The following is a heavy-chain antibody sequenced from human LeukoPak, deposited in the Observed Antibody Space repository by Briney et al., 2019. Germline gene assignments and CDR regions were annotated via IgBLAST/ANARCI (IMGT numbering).Heavy chain of an antibody. CDR1: GGSISSGGYY. V-gene: IGHV4-30-2*01. Sequence: PSQTLPLTCTVSGGSISSGGYYWSWIRQPPGKGLEWIAYIYHSGSTYYNLSLKSRVTISVDRSKNQFSLKLSSVTAADTAVYYCARGAGNWNYGGSDYMDVWGKGTTVTVSS. CDR2: IYHSGST. CDR3: ARGAGNWNYGGSDYMDV. J-gene: IGHJ6*03. D-gene: IGHD1-7*01.